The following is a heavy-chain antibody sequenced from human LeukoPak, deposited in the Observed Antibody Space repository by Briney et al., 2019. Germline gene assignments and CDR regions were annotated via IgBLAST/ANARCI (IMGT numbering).Heavy chain of an antibody. Sequence: GGSLRLSCAASGFTFRNYVIHWVRQAPGKGLEWVAVTSSDLNVKLYADSVKGRFTISRDNSRSTLYLQMNSLRPEDTAIYYCAREGYYGSGSPPSLYFDYWGQGTLVAVSS. V-gene: IGHV3-30-3*01. CDR3: AREGYYGSGSPPSLYFDY. D-gene: IGHD3-10*01. J-gene: IGHJ4*02. CDR1: GFTFRNYV. CDR2: TSSDLNVK.